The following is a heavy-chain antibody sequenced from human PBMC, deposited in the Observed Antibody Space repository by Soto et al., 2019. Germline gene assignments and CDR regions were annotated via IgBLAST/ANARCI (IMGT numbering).Heavy chain of an antibody. J-gene: IGHJ3*02. Sequence: ASVKVSCKVSGYTFTGYYMHCVRQAPGQGLEWMGWINPNSGGTNYAQKFQGRVTMTRDTSISTAYMELSRLRSDDTAVYYCARDKLYDSSGTNAFDIWGQGTMVTVSS. V-gene: IGHV1-2*02. CDR3: ARDKLYDSSGTNAFDI. CDR1: GYTFTGYY. D-gene: IGHD3-22*01. CDR2: INPNSGGT.